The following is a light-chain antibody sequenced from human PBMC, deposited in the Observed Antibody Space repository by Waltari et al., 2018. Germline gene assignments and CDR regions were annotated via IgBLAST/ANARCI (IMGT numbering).Light chain of an antibody. CDR1: QSVTSIS. Sequence: EIGLTQSPGTLSLSPGERATLSGRASQSVTSISLTWYQQKLGQAPRLLIYGTSSRATGIPDRFSGSGSGTDFTLTISRLEPVDFAFYYCHQYDGEVVTFGGGSKVEI. J-gene: IGKJ4*01. V-gene: IGKV3-20*01. CDR3: HQYDGEVVT. CDR2: GTS.